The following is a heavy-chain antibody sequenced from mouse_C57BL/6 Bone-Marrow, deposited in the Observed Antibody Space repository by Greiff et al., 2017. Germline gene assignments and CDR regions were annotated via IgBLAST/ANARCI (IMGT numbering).Heavy chain of an antibody. J-gene: IGHJ2*01. D-gene: IGHD2-2*01. CDR1: GYTFTSYW. CDR2: IDPSDSYT. CDR3: AREGYGYDVDY. Sequence: VQLQQPGAELVRPGTSVKLSCKASGYTFTSYWMHWVKQRPGQGLEWIGVIDPSDSYTNYNQKFKGKATLTVDTSSSTAYMQLSSLTSEDSAVYYCAREGYGYDVDYWGQGTTLTVSS. V-gene: IGHV1-59*01.